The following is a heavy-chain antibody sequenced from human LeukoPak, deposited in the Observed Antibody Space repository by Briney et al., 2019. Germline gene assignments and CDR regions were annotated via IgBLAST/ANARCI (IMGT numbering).Heavy chain of an antibody. J-gene: IGHJ4*02. D-gene: IGHD3-3*01. CDR1: GGSFSGYY. CDR2: INHSGST. CDR3: ARGRFWSGYYTIYYFDY. Sequence: SETLSLTCAVYGGSFSGYYWSWIRQPPGKGLEWIGEINHSGSTNYNPSLKSRVAISVGTSKNQFSLKLSSVTAADTAVYYCARGRFWSGYYTIYYFDYWGQGTLVTVSS. V-gene: IGHV4-34*01.